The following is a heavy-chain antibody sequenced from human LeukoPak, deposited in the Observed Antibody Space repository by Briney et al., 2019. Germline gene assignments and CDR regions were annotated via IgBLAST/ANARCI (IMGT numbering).Heavy chain of an antibody. Sequence: GGSLRLSCAASGITFSSYGMSWVRQASGKGLEWIGRIKSKTDGYATAYAVSVKGRFTVSRDDSKNMAYLQMNSLKTEDTAMYYCTRLNRGSFRFDYWGQGNLVTVSS. D-gene: IGHD1-26*01. J-gene: IGHJ4*02. CDR2: IKSKTDGYAT. V-gene: IGHV3-73*01. CDR3: TRLNRGSFRFDY. CDR1: GITFSSYG.